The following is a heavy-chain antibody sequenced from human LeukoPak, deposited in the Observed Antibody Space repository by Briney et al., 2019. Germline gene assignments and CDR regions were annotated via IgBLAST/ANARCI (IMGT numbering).Heavy chain of an antibody. Sequence: VGSLRLSCAASGFTFSSYGMHWVRQAPGKGLEWVAVISYDGSNKYYADSVKGRFTISRDNSKNTLYLQMNSLRAEDTAVYYCATYGSGSYPFDYWGQGTLVTVSS. CDR1: GFTFSSYG. CDR3: ATYGSGSYPFDY. CDR2: ISYDGSNK. D-gene: IGHD3-10*01. V-gene: IGHV3-30*03. J-gene: IGHJ4*02.